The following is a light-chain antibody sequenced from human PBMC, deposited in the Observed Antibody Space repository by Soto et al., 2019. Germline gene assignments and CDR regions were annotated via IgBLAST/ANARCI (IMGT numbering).Light chain of an antibody. J-gene: IGLJ1*01. CDR1: SSDVGGYNY. CDR3: TSSTSGSLYV. V-gene: IGLV2-14*01. Sequence: QSAVTQPASVSGSPGQSITISCTGTSSDVGGYNYVSWYQQYPGKVPQLLIYNVSNRPSGVSNRFSGSKSGNTASLTISGLQAEDEADYFCTSSTSGSLYVFGTGTKLTVL. CDR2: NVS.